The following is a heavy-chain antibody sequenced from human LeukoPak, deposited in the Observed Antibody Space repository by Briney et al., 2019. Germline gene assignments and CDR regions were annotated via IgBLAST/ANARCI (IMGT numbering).Heavy chain of an antibody. J-gene: IGHJ4*02. CDR3: AKDRGRVRGYCAHYFDY. CDR1: GFTFSSYG. CDR2: ISGSGGST. V-gene: IGHV3-23*01. Sequence: GGSLRLSCAASGFTFSSYGMSWVRQAPGKGLEWVSAISGSGGSTYYADSVKGRFTISRDNSKNTLYLQMNSLRAEDMAVYYCAKDRGRVRGYCAHYFDYWGQGTLVTVSS. D-gene: IGHD2-2*03.